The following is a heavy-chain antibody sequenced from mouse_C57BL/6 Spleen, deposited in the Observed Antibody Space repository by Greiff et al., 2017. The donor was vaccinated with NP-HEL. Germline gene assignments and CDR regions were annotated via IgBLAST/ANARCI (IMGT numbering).Heavy chain of an antibody. V-gene: IGHV14-1*01. CDR2: IDPEDGDT. J-gene: IGHJ2*01. CDR3: TTALLGGYYFDY. CDR1: GFNIKDYY. Sequence: EVQLQQSGAELVRPGASVKLSCTASGFNIKDYYMHWVKQRPEQGLEWIGRIDPEDGDTEYAPKFQGKATMTADTSSNTAYLQLSSLTSEDTAVYYCTTALLGGYYFDYWGQSTTLTVSS. D-gene: IGHD1-1*01.